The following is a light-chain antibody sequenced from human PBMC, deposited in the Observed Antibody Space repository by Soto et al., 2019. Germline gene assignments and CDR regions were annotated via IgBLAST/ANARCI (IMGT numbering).Light chain of an antibody. CDR2: GAS. Sequence: EIVMTQSPVTLSVSPGERATLSCRSSQSVSSKLAWYQQKPGQAPRLLIYGASTRATGIPARFSGSGSGTEFTRSISSLQSEDFAVYCCQQYNNWPQTFGQGTKLEIK. V-gene: IGKV3-15*01. CDR1: QSVSSK. CDR3: QQYNNWPQT. J-gene: IGKJ2*01.